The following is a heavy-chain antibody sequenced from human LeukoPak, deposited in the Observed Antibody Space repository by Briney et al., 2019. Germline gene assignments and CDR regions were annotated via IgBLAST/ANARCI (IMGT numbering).Heavy chain of an antibody. CDR3: AKDKRSDYYYMDV. D-gene: IGHD6-25*01. J-gene: IGHJ6*03. CDR1: GGTFSSYA. Sequence: SVKVSCKASGGTFSSYAISWVRQAPGQGLEWMGGIIPIFGTANYAQKFQGRVTITADKSTSTAYMELSSLRSEDTAVYYCAKDKRSDYYYMDVWGKGTTVTISS. CDR2: IIPIFGTA. V-gene: IGHV1-69*06.